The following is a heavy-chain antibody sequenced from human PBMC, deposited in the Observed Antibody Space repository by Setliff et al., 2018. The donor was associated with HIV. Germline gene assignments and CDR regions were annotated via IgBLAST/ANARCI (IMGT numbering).Heavy chain of an antibody. D-gene: IGHD6-19*01. CDR3: ARGRKQWLPDRTSFHRFDP. Sequence: SETLSLTCTVSGGSISSGNYYWSWIRQPAGKGLEWIGRIYTSGRTNYSPSLKSRVTISVNKSKNQFSLRLTSVTAADTAVYYCARGRKQWLPDRTSFHRFDPWGQGTLVTVSS. V-gene: IGHV4-61*02. CDR2: IYTSGRT. CDR1: GGSISSGNYY. J-gene: IGHJ5*02.